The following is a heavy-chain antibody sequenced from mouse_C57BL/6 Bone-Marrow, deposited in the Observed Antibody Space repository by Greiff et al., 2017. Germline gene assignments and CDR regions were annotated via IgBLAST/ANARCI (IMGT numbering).Heavy chain of an antibody. CDR3: HYDNYVRDWWYDV. D-gene: IGHD2-1*01. CDR1: GFTFSDAW. Sequence: EVKVVESGGGLVQPGGSMKLSCAASGFTFSDAWMDWVRQSPEKGLEWVAEIRNKANNHATHYTESVKGRFTISRDNSKSSVYLEMNSSRAEDTGIYYCHYDNYVRDWWYDVWGTGTAVTVSS. CDR2: IRNKANNHAT. J-gene: IGHJ1*03. V-gene: IGHV6-6*01.